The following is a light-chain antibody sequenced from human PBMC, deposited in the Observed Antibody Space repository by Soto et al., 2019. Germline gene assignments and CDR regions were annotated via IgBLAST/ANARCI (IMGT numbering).Light chain of an antibody. J-gene: IGKJ2*01. CDR3: QQYNTYPYT. CDR1: QSVGLL. CDR2: DAS. Sequence: DIQMTQSPSTLSASVGDRVTITCRASQSVGLLLSWYQQKPGKAPKLLIYDASSLESEVPSRFSGSGSGTEFTLTISSLQPDDFATYYCQQYNTYPYTFGQGTKLEIK. V-gene: IGKV1-5*01.